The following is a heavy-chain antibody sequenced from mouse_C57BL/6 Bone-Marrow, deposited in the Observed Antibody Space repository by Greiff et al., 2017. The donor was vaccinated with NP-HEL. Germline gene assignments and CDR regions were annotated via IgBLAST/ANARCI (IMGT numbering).Heavy chain of an antibody. J-gene: IGHJ3*01. CDR3: ARGYGAWFAY. D-gene: IGHD2-10*02. CDR1: GYTFTSYW. CDR2: IDPSDSGT. Sequence: VQLQQPGAELVRPGSSVKLSCKASGYTFTSYWMHWVKQRPIQGLEWIGNIDPSDSGTHYNQKFKDKATLTVDKSSSTAYMQLSSLTSEDSAVYYCARGYGAWFAYWGQGTLVTVSA. V-gene: IGHV1-52*01.